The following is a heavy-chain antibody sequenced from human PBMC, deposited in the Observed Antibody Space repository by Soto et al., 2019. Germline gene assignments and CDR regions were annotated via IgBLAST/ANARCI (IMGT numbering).Heavy chain of an antibody. CDR1: GFSFSSYA. CDR2: ISYDGSSE. V-gene: IGHV3-30*04. D-gene: IGHD6-19*01. Sequence: AGGSLRLSCAASGFSFSSYAMHWVRQAPGKGLEWVAIISYDGSSEFYADSARGRFTITRDNSKTTLYLQMNSLRVEDTAVYYCASPIAVAAGFDYWGQGTLVTVSS. CDR3: ASPIAVAAGFDY. J-gene: IGHJ4*02.